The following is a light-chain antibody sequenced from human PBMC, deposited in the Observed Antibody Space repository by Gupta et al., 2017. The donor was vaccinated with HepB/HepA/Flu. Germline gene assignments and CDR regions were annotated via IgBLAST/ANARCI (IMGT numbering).Light chain of an antibody. CDR3: QQRSNWLT. V-gene: IGKV3-11*01. J-gene: IGKJ4*01. CDR2: DAS. Sequence: GERVTLSCRASQSVSSYLAWYQQKPGQAPRLLIYDASNSATGIPARFSGSGSVTDFTLTISILEPEDFAVYYCQQRSNWLTFGGGTKVEIK. CDR1: QSVSSY.